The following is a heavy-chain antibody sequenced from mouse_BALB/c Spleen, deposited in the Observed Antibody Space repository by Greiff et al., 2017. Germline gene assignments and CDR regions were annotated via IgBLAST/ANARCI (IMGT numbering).Heavy chain of an antibody. CDR1: GYSITSDYA. D-gene: IGHD2-1*01. CDR3: ARRRADYYGNYDAMDY. CDR2: ISYSGST. V-gene: IGHV3-2*02. Sequence: VQLKESGPGLVKPSQSLSLTCTVTGYSITSDYAWNWIRQFPGNKLEWMGYISYSGSTSYNPSLKSRISITRDTSKNQFFLQLNSVTTEDTATYYCARRRADYYGNYDAMDYWGQGTSVTVSS. J-gene: IGHJ4*01.